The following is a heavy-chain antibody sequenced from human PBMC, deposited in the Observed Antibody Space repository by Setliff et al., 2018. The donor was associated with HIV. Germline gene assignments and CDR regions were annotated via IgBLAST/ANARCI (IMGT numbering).Heavy chain of an antibody. Sequence: LRLSCAVSGFTLSPYTMNWVRQAPGKGLEWVSSISSSSNYMAYGDSVKGRFSISRDDAKNSLYLQANSLRAEDTAVYYCVRGHSGSYFPYFDYWGQGTLVTVSS. J-gene: IGHJ4*02. CDR1: GFTLSPYT. CDR3: VRGHSGSYFPYFDY. D-gene: IGHD1-26*01. CDR2: ISSSSNYM. V-gene: IGHV3-21*06.